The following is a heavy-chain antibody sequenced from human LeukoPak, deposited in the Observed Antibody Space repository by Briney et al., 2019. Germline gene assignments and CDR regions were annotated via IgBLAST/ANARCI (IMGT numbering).Heavy chain of an antibody. J-gene: IGHJ3*02. Sequence: ASVKVSCKASGYSFTGYYMHWVRQAPGQGLEWMGWINPNSGGTNYAQKFQGRVTMTRDTSISTAYMELSRLRSDDTAVYYCARVRDWNRAFGAFDIWGQGTMVTVSS. D-gene: IGHD1-1*01. CDR3: ARVRDWNRAFGAFDI. CDR2: INPNSGGT. V-gene: IGHV1-2*02. CDR1: GYSFTGYY.